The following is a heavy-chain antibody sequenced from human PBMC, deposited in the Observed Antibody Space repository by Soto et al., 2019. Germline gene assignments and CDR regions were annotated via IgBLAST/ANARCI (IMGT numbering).Heavy chain of an antibody. CDR3: ARDLGISVTPDYYYYGMDV. CDR1: GFTFSSYA. D-gene: IGHD3-16*01. J-gene: IGHJ6*02. CDR2: ISYDGSNK. Sequence: LRLSCAASGFTFSSYAMHWVRQAPGKGLEWVAVISYDGSNKYYADSVKGRFTISRDNSKNTLYLQMNSLRAEDTAVYYCARDLGISVTPDYYYYGMDVWGQGTTVTVSS. V-gene: IGHV3-30-3*01.